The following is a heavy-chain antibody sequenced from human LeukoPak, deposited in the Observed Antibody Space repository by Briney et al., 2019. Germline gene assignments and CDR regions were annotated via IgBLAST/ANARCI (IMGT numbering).Heavy chain of an antibody. CDR3: ARNISGLGLYSHHAYDPAGAFDI. Sequence: SETLSLTCAVSGYSFNSVYYWAWIRQPPGKGLEWIGSICNSGSTSYNPSLKSRVTLSLDTSKNQFSLRLTSVTAADTAVYYCARNISGLGLYSHHAYDPAGAFDIWGQGTLVTVSS. V-gene: IGHV4-38-2*01. CDR1: GYSFNSVYY. CDR2: ICNSGST. D-gene: IGHD1-14*01. J-gene: IGHJ3*02.